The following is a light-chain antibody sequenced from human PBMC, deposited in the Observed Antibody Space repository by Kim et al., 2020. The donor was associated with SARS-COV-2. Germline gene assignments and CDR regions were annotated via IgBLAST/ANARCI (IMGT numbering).Light chain of an antibody. CDR3: QHSDSIPIT. CDR2: AAS. V-gene: IGKV1-39*01. J-gene: IGKJ5*01. Sequence: IQMTQSPSSLSASVGDRVTITCRASQNINNFLNWYLQKPGKAPNLLIYAASTLRIGVPSRFSGSGFGTDFTLTISSLQPEDFATYYCQHSDSIPITFGQGTRLEIK. CDR1: QNINNF.